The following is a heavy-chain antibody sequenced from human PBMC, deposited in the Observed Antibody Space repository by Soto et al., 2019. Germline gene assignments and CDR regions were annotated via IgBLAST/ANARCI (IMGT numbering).Heavy chain of an antibody. D-gene: IGHD3-10*01. CDR3: ARGVGYYGSGSYWHFDY. CDR1: GGSMSSYY. J-gene: IGHJ4*02. CDR2: VYYSGST. Sequence: SETLSLTCTVAGGSMSSYYWSWIRQPPGKGLEWVGYVYYSGSTNYNPSLKSRVTISVDTSKNQFSLKLSSVTAADTAVYYCARGVGYYGSGSYWHFDYWGQGTLVTVSS. V-gene: IGHV4-59*01.